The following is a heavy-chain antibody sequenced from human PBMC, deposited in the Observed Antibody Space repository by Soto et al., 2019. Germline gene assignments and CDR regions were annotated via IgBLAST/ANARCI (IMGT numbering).Heavy chain of an antibody. J-gene: IGHJ6*02. CDR1: GFTFSSYA. Sequence: GGSLTLSCAATGFTFSSYAMHWVRQAPGKGLEWVAVISYDGSNKYYADSVKGRFTISRDNSKNTLYLQMNSLRAEDTAVYYCANIRSSSSLTPYYYYGMDVWGQGTTVTV. CDR3: ANIRSSSSLTPYYYYGMDV. V-gene: IGHV3-30-3*01. D-gene: IGHD6-6*01. CDR2: ISYDGSNK.